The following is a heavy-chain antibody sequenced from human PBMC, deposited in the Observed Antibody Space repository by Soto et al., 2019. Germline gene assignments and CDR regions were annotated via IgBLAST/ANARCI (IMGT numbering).Heavy chain of an antibody. J-gene: IGHJ4*02. CDR1: GGLFSSFA. CDR2: IIPVFGTT. Sequence: AVKVSCKDSGGLFSSFAISWVRQAPGQGLEWLGGIIPVFGTTNYAEKFQDRVTITADESTNTAYMELTSLTSGDTAMYYCARGGGPYVWFNEFWGQGTLVTVSS. V-gene: IGHV1-69*13. CDR3: ARGGGPYVWFNEF. D-gene: IGHD3-16*01.